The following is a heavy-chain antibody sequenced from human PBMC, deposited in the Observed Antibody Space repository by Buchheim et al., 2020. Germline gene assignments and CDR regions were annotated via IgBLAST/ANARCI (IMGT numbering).Heavy chain of an antibody. J-gene: IGHJ3*02. Sequence: EVQLVESGGGLVQPGGSLRLSCAASGFTFSSYSMNWVRQAPGKGLEWVSYISSSSSTIYYADSVKGRFTISRDNAKNSLYLQMNSLRAEDTAVYYCARAHGSGSYYPDAFDIWGQGT. CDR1: GFTFSSYS. D-gene: IGHD3-10*01. CDR2: ISSSSSTI. CDR3: ARAHGSGSYYPDAFDI. V-gene: IGHV3-48*01.